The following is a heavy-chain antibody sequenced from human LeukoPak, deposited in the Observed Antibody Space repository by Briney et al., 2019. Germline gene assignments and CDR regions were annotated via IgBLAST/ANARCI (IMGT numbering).Heavy chain of an antibody. V-gene: IGHV1-69*06. Sequence: GSSVKVSCKASGGTFISYAISWVRQAPGQGVEWMGGIIPIFGRANYAQKFQGRVTITADKSTSTAYMELSSLRSEDTAVCYCARDPCALGYCSGGSCYCAFDIWGQGTMVTVSS. D-gene: IGHD2-15*01. CDR3: ARDPCALGYCSGGSCYCAFDI. J-gene: IGHJ3*02. CDR2: IIPIFGRA. CDR1: GGTFISYA.